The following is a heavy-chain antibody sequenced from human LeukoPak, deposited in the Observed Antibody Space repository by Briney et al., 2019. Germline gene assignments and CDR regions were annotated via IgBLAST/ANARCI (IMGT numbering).Heavy chain of an antibody. D-gene: IGHD3-22*01. Sequence: GGSLRLSCAASGFSFNTYGMNWVRQAPGKGLEWVAFIRYDGTNQYYADSVEGRFTISRDNAKNSLYLQMNSLRAEDTAVYYCARVDYDSSAYYGAFDIWGQGTMVTVSS. J-gene: IGHJ3*02. V-gene: IGHV3-30*02. CDR2: IRYDGTNQ. CDR3: ARVDYDSSAYYGAFDI. CDR1: GFSFNTYG.